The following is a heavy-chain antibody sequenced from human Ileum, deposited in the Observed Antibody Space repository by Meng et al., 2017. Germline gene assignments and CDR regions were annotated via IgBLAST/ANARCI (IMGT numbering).Heavy chain of an antibody. Sequence: GGSLRLSCAASGFTLRSCVMNWVRQAPGKGLEWVSAVSTAGITYYADSVKGRFTISRDNSNNTVYLQMNSLRAEDTAIYYCAKGVTFTRDSLDCRGQGALVTVSS. CDR3: AKGVTFTRDSLDC. CDR2: VSTAGIT. D-gene: IGHD3/OR15-3a*01. CDR1: GFTLRSCV. J-gene: IGHJ4*02. V-gene: IGHV3-23*01.